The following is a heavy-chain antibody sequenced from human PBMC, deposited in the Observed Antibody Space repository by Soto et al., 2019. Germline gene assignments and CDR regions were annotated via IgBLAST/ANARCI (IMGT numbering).Heavy chain of an antibody. CDR2: ISAYDGKT. CDR3: GRRKRWNDGGDYQYVMDV. D-gene: IGHD1-1*01. CDR1: GYIFTSFG. V-gene: IGHV1-18*01. J-gene: IGHJ6*02. Sequence: ASVKVSCKASGYIFTSFGISWVRQAPEQGLEWMGWISAYDGKTNHARDFQDRVTLSTDTSTSAAYMELRSLTSDDTAVYYCGRRKRWNDGGDYQYVMDVWG.